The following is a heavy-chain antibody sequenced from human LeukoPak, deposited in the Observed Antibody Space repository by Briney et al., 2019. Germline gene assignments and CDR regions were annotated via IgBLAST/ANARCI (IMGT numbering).Heavy chain of an antibody. CDR2: IGSDGGST. CDR1: GFTFSTYV. V-gene: IGHV3-64D*06. D-gene: IGHD2-21*02. Sequence: GGSLRLSCSASGFTFSTYVMHWVRQAPGKGLDYVSGIGSDGGSTYYADSVKGRFTISRDNSKNTLYLQMSSLRPEDTAIYYCVKGLTAIRSFWGQGTLVIVSS. J-gene: IGHJ4*02. CDR3: VKGLTAIRSF.